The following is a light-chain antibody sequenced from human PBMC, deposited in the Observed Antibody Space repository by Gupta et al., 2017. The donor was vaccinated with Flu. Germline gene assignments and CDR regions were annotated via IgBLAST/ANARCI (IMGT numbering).Light chain of an antibody. CDR3: HRECSSPCT. CDR1: HRVNSRS. J-gene: IGKJ2*02. Sequence: GILLLPTGERATPSCRARHRVNSRSLDRHQQKPVQAPRLLIYCTSSSATAIPDRFSGTGSGTDFTLTISRPEPEDFAVYYCHRECSSPCTFGQGTKMEIK. CDR2: CTS. V-gene: IGKV3-20*01.